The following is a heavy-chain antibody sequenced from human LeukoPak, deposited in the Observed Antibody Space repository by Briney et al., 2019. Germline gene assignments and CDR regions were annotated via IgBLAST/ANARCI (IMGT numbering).Heavy chain of an antibody. CDR2: IYFSGST. V-gene: IGHV4-59*11. D-gene: IGHD6-6*01. CDR1: GGSIRSHC. Sequence: PSETLSLTCTVSGGSIRSHCWSWVRQPPGKGLEWIGYIYFSGSTNYNPSLKSRATISMGTSENQFSLKLSSVTAADTAVYYCARGAAPHYSDYWGQGTLVTVSS. CDR3: ARGAAPHYSDY. J-gene: IGHJ4*02.